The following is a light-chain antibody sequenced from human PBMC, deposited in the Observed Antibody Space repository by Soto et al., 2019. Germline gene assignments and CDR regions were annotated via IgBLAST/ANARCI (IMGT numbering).Light chain of an antibody. J-gene: IGKJ4*01. CDR1: QAISNY. CDR3: QKFNAVPT. Sequence: DIQMTQSPSSLSASVGDRVTITCRASQAISNYLAWYQQKPVKVPTLLIYAASTLQSGAPSRFSGSGSGTDFMLTISSLQPEDAATYYCQKFNAVPTFGGGTKVEI. CDR2: AAS. V-gene: IGKV1-27*01.